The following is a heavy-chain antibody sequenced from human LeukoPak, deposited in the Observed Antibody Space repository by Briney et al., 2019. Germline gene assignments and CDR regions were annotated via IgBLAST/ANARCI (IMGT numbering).Heavy chain of an antibody. J-gene: IGHJ4*02. CDR3: ARPRTAKIPSAFDL. D-gene: IGHD5-18*01. Sequence: PGGSLRLSCAASGFTFSSYAMHWVRQAPGMGLEWLAVISYDGSKRFYADSVKGRFTISRDDSKNTLYLQVSSLRAEDTAAYSCARPRTAKIPSAFDLWGQGTLVTVSS. CDR2: ISYDGSKR. V-gene: IGHV3-30*04. CDR1: GFTFSSYA.